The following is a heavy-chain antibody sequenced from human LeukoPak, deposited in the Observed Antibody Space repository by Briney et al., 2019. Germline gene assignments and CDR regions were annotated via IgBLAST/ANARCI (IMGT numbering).Heavy chain of an antibody. V-gene: IGHV3-30*18. CDR2: VSHDGSHT. D-gene: IGHD6-19*01. CDR3: AKGHATEPQYSSGWYDDFDF. CDR1: GFTFSSYS. Sequence: GGSLRLSCAASGFTFSSYSMNWVRQAPGKGLEWVAVVSHDGSHTYYGDSLKGRFTISRDQSKNTLYLQMNSLTPEDTAVYYCAKGHATEPQYSSGWYDDFDFWGQGTLVTVSS. J-gene: IGHJ4*02.